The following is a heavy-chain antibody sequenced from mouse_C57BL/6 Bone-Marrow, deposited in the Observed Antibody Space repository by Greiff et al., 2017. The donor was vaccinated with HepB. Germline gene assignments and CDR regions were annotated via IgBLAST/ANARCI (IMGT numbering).Heavy chain of an antibody. CDR3: ARRDVSSYYAMDC. J-gene: IGHJ4*01. CDR1: GYTFTTYP. V-gene: IGHV1-47*01. Sequence: VKLQQSGAELVKPGASVKMSCKASGYTFTTYPIEWMKQNHGKSLEWIGNFHPYNDDTKYNEKFKGKATLTVEKSSSTVYLELSRLTSDDSAVYYCARRDVSSYYAMDCWGQGTSVTVSS. CDR2: FHPYNDDT. D-gene: IGHD1-1*01.